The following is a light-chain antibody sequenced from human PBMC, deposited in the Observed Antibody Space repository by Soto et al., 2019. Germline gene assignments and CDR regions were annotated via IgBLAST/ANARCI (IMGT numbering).Light chain of an antibody. Sequence: QSALTQPASVSGSPGQSITTSSPGTSSDVGGYNYVSWYQQHPGKPPKLMIYDVSNRPSGVSNRFSGSKSGNTASLTISGLQAEDEADYDCSSYTSSSLYVFGTGTKLTVL. V-gene: IGLV2-14*01. CDR1: SSDVGGYNY. J-gene: IGLJ1*01. CDR3: SSYTSSSLYV. CDR2: DVS.